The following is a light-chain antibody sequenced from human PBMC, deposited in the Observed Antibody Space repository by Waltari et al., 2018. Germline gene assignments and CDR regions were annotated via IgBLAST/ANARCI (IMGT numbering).Light chain of an antibody. CDR3: HKNTYWGGT. J-gene: IGKJ2*02. Sequence: EVVLTQSPAFQSVTPKERVIITCRASQNIGTSLSWYQQKPDQSPKLLIKYASRSIPGVPSRFSGSGSGTDFNRTIDSREPEDAATYYCHKNTYWGGTFGQGTKL. CDR2: YAS. V-gene: IGKV6-21*02. CDR1: QNIGTS.